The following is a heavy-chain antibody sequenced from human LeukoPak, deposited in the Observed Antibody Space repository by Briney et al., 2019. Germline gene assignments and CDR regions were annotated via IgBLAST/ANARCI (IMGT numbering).Heavy chain of an antibody. Sequence: GSLGLSCAASGFTFSDYYMSWIRQAPGKGLEWVSYISSSSSYTNYADSVKGRFTISRDNAKNSLYLQMNSLRAEDTAVYYCARALYDSSGYYFDYWGQGTLVTVSS. CDR2: ISSSSSYT. CDR3: ARALYDSSGYYFDY. V-gene: IGHV3-11*05. D-gene: IGHD3-22*01. CDR1: GFTFSDYY. J-gene: IGHJ4*02.